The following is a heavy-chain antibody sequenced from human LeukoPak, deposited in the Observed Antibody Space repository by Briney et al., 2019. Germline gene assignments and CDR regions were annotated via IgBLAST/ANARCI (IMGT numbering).Heavy chain of an antibody. CDR2: IIPIFGTA. J-gene: IGHJ4*02. CDR3: ARGQYYFGTGFDKGVFDY. V-gene: IGHV1-69*13. CDR1: GGTFSSYA. D-gene: IGHD3/OR15-3a*01. Sequence: SVKVSCKASGGTFSSYAISWVRQAPGQGLEWMGGIIPIFGTANYAQKFQGRVTITADESTSTAYMELSSLRSEDTAVYYCARGQYYFGTGFDKGVFDYWGQGTLVTVSS.